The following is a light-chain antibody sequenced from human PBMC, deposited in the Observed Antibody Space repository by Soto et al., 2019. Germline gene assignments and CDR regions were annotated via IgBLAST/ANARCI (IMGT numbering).Light chain of an antibody. J-gene: IGLJ1*01. CDR3: QSYDSSLSGYV. Sequence: QSVLTQPASVSGSPGQSITISCTGTSSDIGNYHLVSWYQQHPGKAPKLIIYEVNKWPSGVSDRFSGSKSGYTASLTISGLQAEDEADYYCQSYDSSLSGYVVGTGTNVTVL. CDR1: SSDIGNYHL. V-gene: IGLV2-23*02. CDR2: EVN.